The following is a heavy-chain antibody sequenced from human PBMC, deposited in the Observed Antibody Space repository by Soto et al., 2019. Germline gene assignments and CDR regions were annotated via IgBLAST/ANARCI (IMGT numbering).Heavy chain of an antibody. V-gene: IGHV4-34*01. Sequence: SETLSLTCAVYGGSFSGYYWSWIRQPPGKGLEWIGEINHSGSTNYNPSLKGRVTISADTSKNQFSLKLSSVTAADTAVYYCARSRRYYYDSSGLTPLDYWGQGTLVTVSS. CDR3: ARSRRYYYDSSGLTPLDY. D-gene: IGHD3-22*01. CDR1: GGSFSGYY. J-gene: IGHJ4*02. CDR2: INHSGST.